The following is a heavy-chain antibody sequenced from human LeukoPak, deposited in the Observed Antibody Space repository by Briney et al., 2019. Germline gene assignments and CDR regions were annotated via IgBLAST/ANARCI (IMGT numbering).Heavy chain of an antibody. V-gene: IGHV1-46*01. D-gene: IGHD3-3*01. Sequence: ASVKVSCKASGYTFTSYYMHWVRQAPGQGLEWMGIINPSGGSTSYAQKFQGRVTMTRDTSTSTVYMELRSLRSDDTAVYYCARGMAYYDFWSGYYTRYYYYGMDVWGQGTTVTVSS. CDR3: ARGMAYYDFWSGYYTRYYYYGMDV. CDR1: GYTFTSYY. J-gene: IGHJ6*02. CDR2: INPSGGST.